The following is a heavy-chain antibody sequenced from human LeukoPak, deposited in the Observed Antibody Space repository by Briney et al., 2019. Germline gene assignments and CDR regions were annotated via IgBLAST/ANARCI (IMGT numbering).Heavy chain of an antibody. CDR2: MNPNSGNT. CDR1: GYTFTSYD. D-gene: IGHD2-2*01. V-gene: IGHV1-8*01. Sequence: ASVKVSCKASGYTFTSYDINWMRQATGQGLECTGWMNPNSGNTDYAQKFQGRVTMTRHTSITTAYMELSSLRSEDTAVYYCARAQRYCGSTSCYAPVAFWGQGTLVTVSS. J-gene: IGHJ4*02. CDR3: ARAQRYCGSTSCYAPVAF.